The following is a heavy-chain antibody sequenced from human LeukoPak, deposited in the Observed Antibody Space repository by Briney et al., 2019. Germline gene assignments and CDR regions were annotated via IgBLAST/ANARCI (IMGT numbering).Heavy chain of an antibody. V-gene: IGHV3-23*01. CDR2: ISRSGGST. Sequence: PGGSLRLSCAASGFTFSSYAMTWVRQAPGKGLDWVSGISRSGGSTYYADSVRGRFTISRDNSKSTLSLQMNSLRAEDTAIYYCATYRQVLLPFESWGQGTLVTVSS. D-gene: IGHD2-8*02. J-gene: IGHJ4*02. CDR3: ATYRQVLLPFES. CDR1: GFTFSSYA.